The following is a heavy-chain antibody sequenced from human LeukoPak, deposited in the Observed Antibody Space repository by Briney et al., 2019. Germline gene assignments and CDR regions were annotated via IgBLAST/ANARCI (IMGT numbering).Heavy chain of an antibody. CDR2: INPSGGST. CDR3: ARDLGQYYDTSDNWFDP. D-gene: IGHD3-22*01. CDR1: GYTFTTYY. Sequence: GASVKVSCKASGYTFTTYYVHWVRQAPGQGLEWMGIINPSGGSTTYAQKFRGRLTMTRDMSTSTVYMELSSLRSEDTAVYYCARDLGQYYDTSDNWFDPWGQGTLVTVSS. V-gene: IGHV1-46*01. J-gene: IGHJ5*02.